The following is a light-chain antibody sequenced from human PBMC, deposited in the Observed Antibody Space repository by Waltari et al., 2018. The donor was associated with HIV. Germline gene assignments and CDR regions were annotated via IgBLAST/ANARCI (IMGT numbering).Light chain of an antibody. J-gene: IGLJ2*01. CDR3: QAWAGGTGSEGV. CDR2: QAG. Sequence: SYELTQPPSVSVSPGQTASIACSGHALQSRYVSWYQKRPGQSPVLVVFQAGKRPSGIPERFSGSNSGNTATLTISGTQAMDEADYFCQAWAGGTGSEGVFGGGTKLTVL. V-gene: IGLV3-1*01. CDR1: ALQSRY.